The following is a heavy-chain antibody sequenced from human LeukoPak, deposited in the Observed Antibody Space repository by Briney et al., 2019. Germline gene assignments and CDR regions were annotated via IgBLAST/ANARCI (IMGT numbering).Heavy chain of an antibody. V-gene: IGHV3-7*01. CDR3: ATYSSLNRREFQF. Sequence: GGSLRLSCAASGFTFSSYSMNWVRQAPGKGLQWVANIKTDGSEKYYVDSVKGRFTISRDNAKNSLYLQMNSLRAEDTAVYYCATYSSLNRREFQFWGQGTLLTVSS. J-gene: IGHJ1*01. CDR2: IKTDGSEK. CDR1: GFTFSSYS. D-gene: IGHD3-22*01.